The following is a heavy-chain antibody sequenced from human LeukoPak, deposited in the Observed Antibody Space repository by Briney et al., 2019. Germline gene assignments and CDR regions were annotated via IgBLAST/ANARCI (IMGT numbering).Heavy chain of an antibody. D-gene: IGHD1-26*01. J-gene: IGHJ4*02. V-gene: IGHV3-33*01. Sequence: PGRSLRLSCEASGFTFSTYGMHWVRQAPGKGLEWVAIIWHDGSNKYYADSVKGRFTIARDNSKNTLYLQMDSLRAEDTAVYYCARQYSGVVGAAAYWGQGTLVTVSS. CDR3: ARQYSGVVGAAAY. CDR2: IWHDGSNK. CDR1: GFTFSTYG.